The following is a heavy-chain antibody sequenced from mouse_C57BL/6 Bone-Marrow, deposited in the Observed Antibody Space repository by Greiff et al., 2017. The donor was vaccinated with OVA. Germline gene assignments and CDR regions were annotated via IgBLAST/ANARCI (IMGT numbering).Heavy chain of an antibody. D-gene: IGHD2-4*01. Sequence: EVKLVESGAELVRPGASVKLSCTASGFNIKDDYMHWVKQRPEQGLEWIGWIDPENGDTEYASKFQGKATITADTSSNTAYMQLSSLTSEDTAVYYCTTSYYDYDEGFAYWGQGTLVIVSA. V-gene: IGHV14-4*01. CDR3: TTSYYDYDEGFAY. CDR2: IDPENGDT. CDR1: GFNIKDDY. J-gene: IGHJ3*01.